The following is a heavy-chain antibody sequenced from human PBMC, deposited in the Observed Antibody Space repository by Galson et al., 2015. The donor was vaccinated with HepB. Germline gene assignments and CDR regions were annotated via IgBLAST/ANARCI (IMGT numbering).Heavy chain of an antibody. CDR2: ISRSGTYI. J-gene: IGHJ4*02. Sequence: SPRLSCAASGFTFSNYGMNWVRQAPGKGLEWVSAISRSGTYIYYADSVRGRFTIARDNAKNSLNLQMNSLRAEDTAVYYCAKVGLLWLSHHYFDYWGQGTLVTVSS. CDR1: GFTFSNYG. V-gene: IGHV3-21*04. D-gene: IGHD2-21*01. CDR3: AKVGLLWLSHHYFDY.